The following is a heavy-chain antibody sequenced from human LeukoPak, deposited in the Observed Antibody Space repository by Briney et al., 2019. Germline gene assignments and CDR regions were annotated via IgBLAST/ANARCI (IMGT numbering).Heavy chain of an antibody. CDR1: GFTFSSSA. V-gene: IGHV3-30*04. Sequence: PGGSLRLSCAASGFTFSSSAMHWVRQAPGKGLEWVAVISYDGSNKYYADSVKGRFTISRDNAKNSLYLQMNSLRAEDTAVYYCAVGERGAFDIWGQGTMVTVSS. CDR2: ISYDGSNK. J-gene: IGHJ3*02. CDR3: AVGERGAFDI. D-gene: IGHD3-10*01.